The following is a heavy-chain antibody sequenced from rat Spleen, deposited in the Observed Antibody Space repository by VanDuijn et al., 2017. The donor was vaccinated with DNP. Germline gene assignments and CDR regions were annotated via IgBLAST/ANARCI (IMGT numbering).Heavy chain of an antibody. D-gene: IGHD1-10*01. V-gene: IGHV2-15*01. CDR3: ASGNNFGIAY. Sequence: QVQLKVSGPGLVRPSQRSCLTVTVSGFALTSVVVSWVGQPPSKGLEWIGTIWSGGSTDYNSALESALSSSRDTSKSQVLLKMISRQTEDTGMYFCASGNNFGIAYWGQGTLVTVSS. CDR2: IWSGGST. J-gene: IGHJ3*01. CDR1: GFALTSVV.